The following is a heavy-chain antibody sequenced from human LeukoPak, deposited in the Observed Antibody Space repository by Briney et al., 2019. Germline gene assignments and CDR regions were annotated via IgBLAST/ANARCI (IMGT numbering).Heavy chain of an antibody. V-gene: IGHV4-4*07. CDR1: GGSITNFY. CDR3: ARPWNPYYDSSGYNAFDI. J-gene: IGHJ3*02. Sequence: SETLSLTCTVSGGSITNFYWSWIRQPAGKGLEWIGRIYSSGTITYNPSLERRVSMSVDTSKNQSSLKLSSVTAADTAVYYCARPWNPYYDSSGYNAFDIWGQGTMVTVSS. CDR2: IYSSGTI. D-gene: IGHD3-22*01.